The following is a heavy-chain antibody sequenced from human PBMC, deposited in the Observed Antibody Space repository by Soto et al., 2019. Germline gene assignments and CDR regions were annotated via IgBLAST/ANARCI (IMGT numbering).Heavy chain of an antibody. CDR1: GYRFTSYW. CDR3: AAYYYGMDV. J-gene: IGHJ6*02. V-gene: IGHV5-10-1*01. CDR2: IDPSDSYT. Sequence: GESLKISFKGSGYRFTSYWISWVRQMPGKGLEWMGRIDPSDSYTNYSPSFQGHVTISADKSISTAYLQWSSLKASDTAMYYFAAYYYGMDVWGQGTTVTVSS.